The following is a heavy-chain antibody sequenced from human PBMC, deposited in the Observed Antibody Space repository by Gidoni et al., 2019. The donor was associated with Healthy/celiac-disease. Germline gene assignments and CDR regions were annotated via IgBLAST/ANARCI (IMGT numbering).Heavy chain of an antibody. D-gene: IGHD1-26*01. Sequence: EVQLVESGGGLVQPGGSLGLSCAASGFTFSSYSMNWVRQAPGKGLEWVSYISSSSSTIYYADSVKGRFTISRDNAKNSLYLQMNSLRAEDTAVYYCARDHEGAWDYWGQGTLVTVSS. CDR1: GFTFSSYS. CDR2: ISSSSSTI. V-gene: IGHV3-48*04. J-gene: IGHJ4*02. CDR3: ARDHEGAWDY.